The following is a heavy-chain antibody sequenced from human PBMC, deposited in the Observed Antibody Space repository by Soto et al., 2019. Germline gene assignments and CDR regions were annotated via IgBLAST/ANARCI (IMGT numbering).Heavy chain of an antibody. Sequence: GESLKISCKASGFSFSTYWIGWVRQMPGRGLEWMGLIYPDDSDTRYSPSFQGQVTISADKSISTAYLQWSSLKASDTAMYYCAGGGVRGVITRTRDYYGMDVWGQGTTVTVSS. V-gene: IGHV5-51*01. J-gene: IGHJ6*02. CDR3: AGGGVRGVITRTRDYYGMDV. CDR1: GFSFSTYW. D-gene: IGHD3-10*01. CDR2: IYPDDSDT.